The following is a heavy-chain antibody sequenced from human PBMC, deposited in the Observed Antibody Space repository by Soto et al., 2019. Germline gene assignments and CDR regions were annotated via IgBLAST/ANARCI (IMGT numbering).Heavy chain of an antibody. D-gene: IGHD2-15*01. CDR1: GFTFSNAW. V-gene: IGHV3-15*01. Sequence: EVQLVESGGGLVKPGGSLRLSCAASGFTFSNAWMSWVRQAPGKGLEWAGRIKSKTDGGTTDYAAPVKGRFTISRDDSKNTLYLQMNSLKTEDTAVYYCTTDRDIVVVVSGLWGWYFDYWGQGTLVTVSS. CDR3: TTDRDIVVVVSGLWGWYFDY. CDR2: IKSKTDGGTT. J-gene: IGHJ4*02.